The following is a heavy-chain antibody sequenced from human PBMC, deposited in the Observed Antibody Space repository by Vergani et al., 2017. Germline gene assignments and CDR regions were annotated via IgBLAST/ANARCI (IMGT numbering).Heavy chain of an antibody. D-gene: IGHD5-18*01. CDR2: ISWDSGYI. CDR1: GFTFDDYS. CDR3: ARGTAMVSFDY. J-gene: IGHJ4*02. Sequence: EVQLVESGGGLVQPGRSLRLSCSASGFTFDDYSMHWVRQAPGKGLEWVSGISWDSGYIGYADTMKGRFTISRDNSKNTRYLQMDSLGAEDTAVYYCARGTAMVSFDYWGQGTLVTVSS. V-gene: IGHV3-9*01.